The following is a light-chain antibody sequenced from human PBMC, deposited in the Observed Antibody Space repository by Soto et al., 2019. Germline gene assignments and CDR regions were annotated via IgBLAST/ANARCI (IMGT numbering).Light chain of an antibody. CDR1: SSNIGSNT. V-gene: IGLV1-44*01. J-gene: IGLJ2*01. CDR3: AAWDDSLNGLV. CDR2: SNN. Sequence: QAVVTQPPSASGTPGRRVTISCSGSSSNIGSNTVNWYQQLPGTAPKLLIYSNNQRPSGVPDRFSGSKSGTSASLAISGLQSEDEADYYCAAWDDSLNGLVFGGGTKLTVL.